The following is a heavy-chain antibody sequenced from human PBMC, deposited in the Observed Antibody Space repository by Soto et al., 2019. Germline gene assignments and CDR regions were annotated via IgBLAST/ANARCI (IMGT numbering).Heavy chain of an antibody. CDR1: GGIFNKYA. D-gene: IGHD3-22*01. Sequence: QVQLVQSGAEVKKPGSSVMVSCKASGGIFNKYAVSWVRQSPGQGLEWMGGIIPIFGTTNYAQKFEGRVTISADESTSTSFMELNSLRSEDTAIYYCARVVIGYSDSPGYYGLDFWGQGTLVTVSS. CDR3: ARVVIGYSDSPGYYGLDF. CDR2: IIPIFGTT. J-gene: IGHJ4*02. V-gene: IGHV1-69*01.